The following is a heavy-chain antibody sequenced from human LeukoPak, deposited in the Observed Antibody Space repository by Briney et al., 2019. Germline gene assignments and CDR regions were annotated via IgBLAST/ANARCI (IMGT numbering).Heavy chain of an antibody. CDR2: IIPIFGTA. CDR1: GGTFSSYA. J-gene: IGHJ3*02. Sequence: SVKVSCKASGGTFSSYAISWVRQAPGQGLEWMGGIIPIFGTANYAQKFQGRVTITADESTSTAYMELSSLRSEDTAVYYCARGYIAAAGFGAFDIWGQGTMVTVSS. D-gene: IGHD6-13*01. V-gene: IGHV1-69*13. CDR3: ARGYIAAAGFGAFDI.